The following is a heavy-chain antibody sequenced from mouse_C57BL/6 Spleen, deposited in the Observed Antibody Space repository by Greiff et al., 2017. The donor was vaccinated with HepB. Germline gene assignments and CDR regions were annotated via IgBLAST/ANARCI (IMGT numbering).Heavy chain of an antibody. CDR1: GYTFTSYG. CDR3: ARGPSLLRQDY. V-gene: IGHV1-81*01. J-gene: IGHJ2*01. Sequence: QVQLQQSGAELARPGASVKLSCKASGYTFTSYGISWVKQRTGQGLEWIGEIYPRSGNTYYNEKFKGKATLTADKSSSTAYMELSSLTSEDSAGYFGARGPSLLRQDYWGQGTTLTVAA. D-gene: IGHD1-2*01. CDR2: IYPRSGNT.